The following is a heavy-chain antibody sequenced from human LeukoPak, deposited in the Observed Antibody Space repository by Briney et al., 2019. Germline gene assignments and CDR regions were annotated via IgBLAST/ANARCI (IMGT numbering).Heavy chain of an antibody. CDR3: ARVSGGSYFGYYYYYMDV. CDR1: GFTFDDYA. Sequence: GGSLRLSCAASGFTFDDYAMHWVRQAPGKGLVWVSRINSDGSSTSYADSVKGRFTISRDNAKNTLYLQMNSLRAEDTAVYYCARVSGGSYFGYYYYYMDVWGKGTTVTVSS. V-gene: IGHV3-74*01. J-gene: IGHJ6*03. CDR2: INSDGSST. D-gene: IGHD1-26*01.